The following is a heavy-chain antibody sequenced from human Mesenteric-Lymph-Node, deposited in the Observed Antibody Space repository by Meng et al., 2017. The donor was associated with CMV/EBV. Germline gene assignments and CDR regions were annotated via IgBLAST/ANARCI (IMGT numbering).Heavy chain of an antibody. Sequence: GESLKISCKGSGYSFTNYWIGWVRQMPGKGLEWMGIIYPCDSYTTYSPSFQGQVTISVDKSISTAYLQWSSLKASDTAMYYCARRRSGVNNWFDPWGQGTLVTVSS. CDR3: ARRRSGVNNWFDP. J-gene: IGHJ5*02. CDR2: IYPCDSYT. D-gene: IGHD2-8*01. CDR1: GYSFTNYW. V-gene: IGHV5-51*01.